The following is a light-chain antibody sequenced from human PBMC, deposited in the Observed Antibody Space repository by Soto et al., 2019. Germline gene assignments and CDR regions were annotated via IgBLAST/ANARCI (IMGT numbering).Light chain of an antibody. CDR1: SSNIGAGYD. Sequence: QSVLTQPPSVSGAPGQRVTISCTGSSSNIGAGYDVHWYQQLPGTAPKLLIYGNSNRPSGVPDRFSGSKFGTSASLAITGLQAENEAEYYCQSYDSSLSGWVFGGGTKVTVL. CDR2: GNS. V-gene: IGLV1-40*01. CDR3: QSYDSSLSGWV. J-gene: IGLJ3*02.